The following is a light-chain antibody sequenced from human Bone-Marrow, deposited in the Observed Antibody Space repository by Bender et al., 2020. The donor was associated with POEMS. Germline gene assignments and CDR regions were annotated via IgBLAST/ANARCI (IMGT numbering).Light chain of an antibody. CDR2: ADD. CDR1: CISRNP. J-gene: IGLJ3*02. CDR3: STWDDRRNGWL. V-gene: IGLV1-44*01. Sequence: QSVLTQPPSASGTPGQRVTISCSGGCISRNPINWYQQLPGTAPRLVIYADDRRPSGVPNRFSASKSGSSASLAISGLQSEDAADYYCSTWDDRRNGWLFGGGTKLTVL.